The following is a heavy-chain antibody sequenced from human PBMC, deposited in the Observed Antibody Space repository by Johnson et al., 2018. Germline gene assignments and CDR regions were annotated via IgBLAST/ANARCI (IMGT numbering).Heavy chain of an antibody. J-gene: IGHJ6*02. Sequence: EVQLVESGGGLVQPGGSLRLSCAASGFTFSSYWMSWVRQAPGKGLEWVANIKQDGSEKYYVASVKGRFTLPRDNAKNSLYLQMNSLRAEDTAVYYCARDSCSLWGNLYYYYGMDVWGQGTTVTVSS. V-gene: IGHV3-7*01. D-gene: IGHD3-16*01. CDR2: IKQDGSEK. CDR1: GFTFSSYW. CDR3: ARDSCSLWGNLYYYYGMDV.